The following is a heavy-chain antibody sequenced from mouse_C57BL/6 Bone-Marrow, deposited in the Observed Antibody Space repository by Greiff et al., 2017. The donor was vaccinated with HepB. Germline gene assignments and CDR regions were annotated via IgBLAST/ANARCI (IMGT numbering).Heavy chain of an antibody. D-gene: IGHD2-12*01. CDR3: ARLRRFAY. CDR1: GFTFSSYA. CDR2: ISDGGSYT. J-gene: IGHJ3*01. Sequence: EVKVEESGGGLVKPGGSLKLSCAASGFTFSSYAMSWVRQTPEKRLEWVATISDGGSYTYYPDNVKGRFTISRDNAKNNLYLQMSHLKSEDTAMYYCARLRRFAYWGQGTLVTVSA. V-gene: IGHV5-4*03.